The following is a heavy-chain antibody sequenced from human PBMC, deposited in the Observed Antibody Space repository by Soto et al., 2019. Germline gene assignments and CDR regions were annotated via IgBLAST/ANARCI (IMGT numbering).Heavy chain of an antibody. CDR3: ARHDY. J-gene: IGHJ4*01. V-gene: IGHV4-39*01. CDR2: IYYSGST. CDR1: GGSIISSSYY. Sequence: SETLSLTCTVSGGSIISSSYYWDWIRQPPGKGLEWIGSIYYSGSTYYNPSLKSRVTISVDTSKNQFSLKLSSVTAADTAVYYCARHDYWGQGTLVTVSS.